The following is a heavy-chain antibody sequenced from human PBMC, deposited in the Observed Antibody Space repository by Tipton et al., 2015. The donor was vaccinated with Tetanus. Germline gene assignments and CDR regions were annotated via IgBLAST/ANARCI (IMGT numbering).Heavy chain of an antibody. Sequence: QVQLVQSGPEVKKPGASVKVSCRASGYPFSNFGISWVRQAPGQGLEWMGLISPYNGDTDYPQKFQGRVTMTTDTAASTAYMELRSLTSDDTAVYFCARLVKQWLVPEDYWGQGTLVTVSS. CDR2: ISPYNGDT. V-gene: IGHV1-18*01. CDR1: GYPFSNFG. D-gene: IGHD6-19*01. CDR3: ARLVKQWLVPEDY. J-gene: IGHJ4*02.